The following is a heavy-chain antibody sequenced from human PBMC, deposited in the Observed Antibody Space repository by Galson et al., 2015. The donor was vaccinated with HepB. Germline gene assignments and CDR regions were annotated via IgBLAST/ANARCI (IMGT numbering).Heavy chain of an antibody. V-gene: IGHV6-1*01. CDR2: TYYRSKWYN. J-gene: IGHJ6*02. CDR1: GDSVSSNSAA. D-gene: IGHD6-19*01. CDR3: ARDVGYSSGWYQGFYYGMDV. Sequence: CAISGDSVSSNSAAWNWIRQSPSRGLEWLGRTYYRSKWYNDYAVSVKSRITLNPDTSKNQLSLQLNSVTPDDTAVYYCARDVGYSSGWYQGFYYGMDVWGQGTTVTVSS.